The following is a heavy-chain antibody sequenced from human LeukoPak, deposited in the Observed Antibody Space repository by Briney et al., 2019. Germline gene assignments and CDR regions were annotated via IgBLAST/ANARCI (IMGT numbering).Heavy chain of an antibody. J-gene: IGHJ4*02. D-gene: IGHD6-19*01. Sequence: GRSLRLSCAASGFTFSSYGMHWVRQAPGKGLEWVAVISYDGSKKYYADSVKGRFTISRDNSKNTLYLQMNSLRAEDTAVYYCAKIEVEGSGWPGGDYWGQGTLVTVSS. CDR1: GFTFSSYG. V-gene: IGHV3-30*18. CDR2: ISYDGSKK. CDR3: AKIEVEGSGWPGGDY.